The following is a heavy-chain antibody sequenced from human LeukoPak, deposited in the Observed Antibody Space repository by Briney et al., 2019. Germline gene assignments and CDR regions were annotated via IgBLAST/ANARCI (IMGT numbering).Heavy chain of an antibody. D-gene: IGHD6-19*01. J-gene: IGHJ3*02. CDR1: GFTFSSYA. V-gene: IGHV3-23*01. Sequence: GGSLRLSCAASGFTFSSYAMSWVRQAPGKGLEWVSAISGSGGSTYYADSVKGRFTISRDNSKNTLYLQMNSLRVEDTAVYYCARDPNSSGWYGAFDIWGQGTMVTVSS. CDR2: ISGSGGST. CDR3: ARDPNSSGWYGAFDI.